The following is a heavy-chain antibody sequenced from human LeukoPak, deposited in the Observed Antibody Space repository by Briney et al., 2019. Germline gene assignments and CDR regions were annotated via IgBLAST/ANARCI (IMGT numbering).Heavy chain of an antibody. CDR2: IYYSGST. V-gene: IGHV4-59*08. J-gene: IGHJ3*02. D-gene: IGHD3-22*01. CDR3: ARHRYDSNAFDI. Sequence: SETLSLTCTVSGGSISSYYWSWIRQPPGKGLEWIGYIYYSGSTNYNPSLKGRVTISVDTSKNQFSLKLSSVTAADTAVYYCARHRYDSNAFDIXXXGXXXXVSS. CDR1: GGSISSYY.